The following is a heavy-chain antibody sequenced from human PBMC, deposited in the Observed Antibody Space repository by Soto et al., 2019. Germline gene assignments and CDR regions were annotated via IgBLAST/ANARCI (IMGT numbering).Heavy chain of an antibody. CDR3: ARDKVVRGVIINSYYYGMDV. D-gene: IGHD3-10*01. V-gene: IGHV3-7*03. CDR2: IKQDGSEK. Sequence: EVQLVESGGGLVQPGGSLRLSCAASGFTFSSYWMSWVRQAPGKGLEWVANIKQDGSEKYYVDSVKGRFTISRDNAKNSLYLQMNILRAEDTAVYYCARDKVVRGVIINSYYYGMDVWGQGTTVTVSS. CDR1: GFTFSSYW. J-gene: IGHJ6*02.